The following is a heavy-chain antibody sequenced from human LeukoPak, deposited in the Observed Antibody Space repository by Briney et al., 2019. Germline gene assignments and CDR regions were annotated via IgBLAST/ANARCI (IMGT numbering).Heavy chain of an antibody. V-gene: IGHV3-7*03. CDR2: IKHDGSEK. Sequence: GGSLRLSCAASGFTFSLYWMNWVRRAPGKGLEWVANIKHDGSEKNYVDSVKGRFTISRDNAKNSLYLQMNNLRVEGTAMYYCAGGTGFIIKDWGQGTLVTVSS. D-gene: IGHD3-9*01. CDR3: AGGTGFIIKD. CDR1: GFTFSLYW. J-gene: IGHJ4*02.